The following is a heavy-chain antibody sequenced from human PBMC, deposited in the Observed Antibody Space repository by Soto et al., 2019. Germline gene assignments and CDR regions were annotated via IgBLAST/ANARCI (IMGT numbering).Heavy chain of an antibody. D-gene: IGHD1-26*01. J-gene: IGHJ4*02. Sequence: SETLSLTCSVSGASISYNYWNWVRQVPGKGLEWIAYMYYSGSTKYNPSLKSRVTISGDTSKNQVSLSLTSVTAADTGMYYCARSSGTYGTLDYWGEGTLVTVSS. CDR2: MYYSGST. CDR1: GASISYNY. V-gene: IGHV4-59*01. CDR3: ARSSGTYGTLDY.